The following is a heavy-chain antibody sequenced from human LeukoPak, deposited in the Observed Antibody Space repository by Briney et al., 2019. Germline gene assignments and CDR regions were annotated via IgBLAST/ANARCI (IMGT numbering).Heavy chain of an antibody. CDR3: ARDSGDLWSGYNTNWFDP. D-gene: IGHD3-3*01. Sequence: SVKVSCKASGFTFTAYYMHWVRQAPGQGLEWMGGIIPIFGTANYAQKFQGRVTITTDESTSTAYMELSSLRSEDTAVYYCARDSGDLWSGYNTNWFDPWGQGTLVTVSS. CDR1: GFTFTAYY. CDR2: IIPIFGTA. J-gene: IGHJ5*02. V-gene: IGHV1-69*05.